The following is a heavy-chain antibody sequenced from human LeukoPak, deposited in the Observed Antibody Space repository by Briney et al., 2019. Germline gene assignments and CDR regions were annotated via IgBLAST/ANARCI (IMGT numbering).Heavy chain of an antibody. CDR2: ISCDGCNK. Sequence: PGRSLRLSRAASGFTLSSYAMHWVRPAPGKGLEWVAVISCDGCNKYYADSVKGRFTISRDNSKSKLYLQMTSLRADDTAVYYCAKAIIAVAGPVFYYYGMDAWGQGPTVTASS. J-gene: IGHJ6*02. D-gene: IGHD6-19*01. CDR1: GFTLSSYA. V-gene: IGHV3-30-3*01. CDR3: AKAIIAVAGPVFYYYGMDA.